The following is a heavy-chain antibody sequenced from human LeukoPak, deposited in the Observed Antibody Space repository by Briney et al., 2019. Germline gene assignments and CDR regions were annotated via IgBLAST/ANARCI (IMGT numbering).Heavy chain of an antibody. CDR2: IYSGGST. Sequence: AGSLRLSCAASGFTVSSNYMSWVRQAPGKGLEWVSVIYSGGSTYYADSVKGRFTISRDNSKNTLYLQMNSLRAEDTAVYYCAGSSGWYQYGFDYWGQGTLVTVSS. D-gene: IGHD6-19*01. CDR1: GFTVSSNY. CDR3: AGSSGWYQYGFDY. V-gene: IGHV3-66*02. J-gene: IGHJ4*02.